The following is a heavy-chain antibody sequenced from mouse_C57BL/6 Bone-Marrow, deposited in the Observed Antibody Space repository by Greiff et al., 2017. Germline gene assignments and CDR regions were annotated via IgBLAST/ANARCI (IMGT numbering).Heavy chain of an antibody. CDR2: IYPGSGST. D-gene: IGHD2-5*01. V-gene: IGHV1-55*01. Sequence: VQLQQPGAELVKPGASVKMSCKASGYTFTSYWITWVKQRPGQGLEWIGDIYPGSGSTNYNEKFKSKATLTVDTSSSAAYLQLSSLTSEDSAVYYCARPYCSNYWYFDVWGTGTTVTVSS. CDR1: GYTFTSYW. CDR3: ARPYCSNYWYFDV. J-gene: IGHJ1*03.